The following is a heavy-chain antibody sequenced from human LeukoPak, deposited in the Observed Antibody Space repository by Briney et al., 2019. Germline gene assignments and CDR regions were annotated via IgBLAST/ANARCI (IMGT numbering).Heavy chain of an antibody. J-gene: IGHJ4*02. CDR3: ARGRGYCSSTSCYLIDF. CDR1: GFTFDDYG. Sequence: GGSLRLSCAASGFTFDDYGMSWVRQAPGKGLEWVSGINWNGGSTGYADSVKGRLTISRDNAKNSLYLQMNSLRAEDTAVYYCARGRGYCSSTSCYLIDFWGQGTLVTVSS. CDR2: INWNGGST. V-gene: IGHV3-20*04. D-gene: IGHD2-2*01.